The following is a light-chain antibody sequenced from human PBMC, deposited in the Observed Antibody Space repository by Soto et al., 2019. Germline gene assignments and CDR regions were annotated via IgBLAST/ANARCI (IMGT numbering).Light chain of an antibody. CDR3: QQYSNWTPYT. Sequence: EIVMTQSPAILSVSPGERATLSCRASQSVGSDLVWYQQKPGQAPRLVIYGASTRATGIPARCSGSGSGTEFTLTISSLQSEDFAVYYCQQYSNWTPYTFGQGTKLEIK. CDR1: QSVGSD. J-gene: IGKJ2*01. CDR2: GAS. V-gene: IGKV3-15*01.